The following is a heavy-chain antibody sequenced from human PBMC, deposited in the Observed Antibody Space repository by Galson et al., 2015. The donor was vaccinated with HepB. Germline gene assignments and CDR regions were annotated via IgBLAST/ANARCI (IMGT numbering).Heavy chain of an antibody. CDR3: ARAQKLGWFGEFPSYHYYGMDV. D-gene: IGHD3-10*01. Sequence: SLRLSCAASGFTFSSYAMHWVRQAPGQGLEWVAVISYDGSNKYYADSVQGRFTISRDNSKNTLYLQMNSLRAEDTAVYYCARAQKLGWFGEFPSYHYYGMDVWGQGTTVTVSS. V-gene: IGHV3-30-3*01. J-gene: IGHJ6*02. CDR2: ISYDGSNK. CDR1: GFTFSSYA.